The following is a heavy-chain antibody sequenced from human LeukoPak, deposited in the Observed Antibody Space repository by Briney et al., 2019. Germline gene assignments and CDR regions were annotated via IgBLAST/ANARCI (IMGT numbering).Heavy chain of an antibody. CDR3: TRRGAWYPPNY. CDR2: IYYSGST. CDR1: GGSISSYY. V-gene: IGHV4-59*08. Sequence: SETLSLTCTVSGGSISSYYWSWIRQPPGKGLEWIGYIYYSGSTNYNPSLKSRLTISVDTSKNQFSLNLTSVTAADTAVYYCTRRGAWYPPNYWGQGTLVTVSS. J-gene: IGHJ4*02. D-gene: IGHD6-19*01.